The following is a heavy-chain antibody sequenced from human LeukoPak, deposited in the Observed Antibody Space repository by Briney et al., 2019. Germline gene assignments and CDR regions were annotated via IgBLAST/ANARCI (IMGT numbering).Heavy chain of an antibody. CDR3: ARGGYCSGGSCYAFDY. CDR2: ISAYNGNT. V-gene: IGHV1-18*01. CDR1: GYTFTSYG. Sequence: AAVKVSCKASGYTFTSYGISWVRQAPGQGLEWVGWISAYNGNTNYAQKLQGRVTMTTDTSTSTAYMELRSLRSDDTAVYYCARGGYCSGGSCYAFDYWGQGTLVTVSS. J-gene: IGHJ4*02. D-gene: IGHD2-15*01.